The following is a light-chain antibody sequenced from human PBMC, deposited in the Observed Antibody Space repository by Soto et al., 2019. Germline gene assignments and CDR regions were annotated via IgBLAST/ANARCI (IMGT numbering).Light chain of an antibody. CDR3: QQRSNWPIT. J-gene: IGKJ5*01. CDR1: QSVSSY. CDR2: DAS. Sequence: EIVLTQSPATLSLSPGERATLSCRASQSVSSYLAWYQQKPGQAPRLLIYDASNRATGIPARFSARGSGTDFTLTISSLEPEDFAVYYCQQRSNWPITFGQGTRLEIK. V-gene: IGKV3-11*01.